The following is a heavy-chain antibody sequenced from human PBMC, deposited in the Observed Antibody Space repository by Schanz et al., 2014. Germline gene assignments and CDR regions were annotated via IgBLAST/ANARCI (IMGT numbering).Heavy chain of an antibody. CDR2: ISAYNGNT. J-gene: IGHJ2*01. CDR1: RYTFNTYG. CDR3: VRVPSRDASFDL. Sequence: QVQLVQSGPEVKEPGASVKVSCEASRYTFNTYGINWVRQAPGQGLEWMGWISAYNGNTNYAQKLQGRVTMTTDTSANTAYMDLRSLRSDDTAHYYCVRVPSRDASFDLWGRGTLXTVSS. V-gene: IGHV1-18*01.